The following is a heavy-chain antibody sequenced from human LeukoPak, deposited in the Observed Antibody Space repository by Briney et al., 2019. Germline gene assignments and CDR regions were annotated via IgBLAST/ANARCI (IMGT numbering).Heavy chain of an antibody. V-gene: IGHV4-59*01. CDR3: AREVSRGRSGYQIDY. J-gene: IGHJ4*02. D-gene: IGHD3-22*01. Sequence: SETLSLTCTVSGGSISTYFWTWIRQPPGKGLEWIGYIDYSAYTKSNPSLKSRVTISGDTSKNPCSLSLSSLTAADTAVYYCAREVSRGRSGYQIDYWGPGNLVTASP. CDR1: GGSISTYF. CDR2: IDYSAYT.